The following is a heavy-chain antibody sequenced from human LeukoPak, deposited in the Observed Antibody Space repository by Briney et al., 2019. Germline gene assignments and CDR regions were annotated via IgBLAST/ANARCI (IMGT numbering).Heavy chain of an antibody. V-gene: IGHV3-23*01. D-gene: IGHD3-3*01. J-gene: IGHJ4*02. CDR1: GFSFSNYA. CDR3: AKVTYYDFWSGPTGLDY. CDR2: ISGSGHSS. Sequence: GGSLRLSCAASGFSFSNYAMSWVRQAPGKGLEWVSGISGSGHSSYYADSVKGRFTISRDNSKNTLWLQMNSLRAEDTAVYYCAKVTYYDFWSGPTGLDYWGQGTLVTVSS.